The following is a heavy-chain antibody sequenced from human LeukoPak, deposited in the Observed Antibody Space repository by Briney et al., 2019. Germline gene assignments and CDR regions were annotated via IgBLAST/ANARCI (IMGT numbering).Heavy chain of an antibody. J-gene: IGHJ4*02. CDR1: GLAFSTSW. V-gene: IGHV3-74*01. D-gene: IGHD5-12*01. CDR3: SRDLGLRGST. CDR2: MYGVMRDL. Sequence: GGSLRLSCEASGLAFSTSWMHWVRQIPGKGLVWFSRMYGVMRDLSYAGSVKGRFPISRDNAKNTVYLQMNQLRGEDTAVYYCSRDLGLRGSTRGEGTLATVSS.